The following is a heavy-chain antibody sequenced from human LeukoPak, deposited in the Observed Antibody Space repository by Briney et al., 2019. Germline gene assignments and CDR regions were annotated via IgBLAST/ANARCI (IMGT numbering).Heavy chain of an antibody. J-gene: IGHJ4*02. V-gene: IGHV4-59*01. D-gene: IGHD2-8*01. CDR1: GGSMNNYY. CDR2: IYYNGST. Sequence: SETLSLTCTVSGGSMNNYYWSWIRQPPGGGLEWIGYIYYNGSTNYNPSLKSRVTISVDTSKNQLSLKLSSVTAADTAVYYCAGMLQTFDYWGQGTLVTVSS. CDR3: AGMLQTFDY.